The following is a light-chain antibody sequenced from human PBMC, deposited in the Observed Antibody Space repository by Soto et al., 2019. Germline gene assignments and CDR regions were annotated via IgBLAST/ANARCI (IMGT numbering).Light chain of an antibody. V-gene: IGKV4-1*01. J-gene: IGKJ1*01. CDR3: QQYYTTPPWT. CDR1: QSVLYSSNNKNY. Sequence: DIVMTQSPDSLAVSLGERATINCKSSQSVLYSSNNKNYLAWYQQKPGQPPRLLIDWASTRKSGLPDRFSGSWSGTDFTLTISSLQAEDVAVYYCQQYYTTPPWTFGQGTKVEIK. CDR2: WAS.